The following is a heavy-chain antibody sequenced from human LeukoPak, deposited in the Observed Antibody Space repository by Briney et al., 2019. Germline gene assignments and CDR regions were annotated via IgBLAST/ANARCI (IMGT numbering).Heavy chain of an antibody. CDR2: IIPIFGTA. J-gene: IGHJ4*02. CDR1: GGTFSSYA. Sequence: VASVKVSCKASGGTFSSYAISWVRQAPGQGLEWMGGIIPIFGTANYAQKFQGRVTITTDESTSTAYMELSSPRSEDTAVYYCARGRYGSGAPFDYWGQGTLVTVSS. CDR3: ARGRYGSGAPFDY. D-gene: IGHD3-10*01. V-gene: IGHV1-69*05.